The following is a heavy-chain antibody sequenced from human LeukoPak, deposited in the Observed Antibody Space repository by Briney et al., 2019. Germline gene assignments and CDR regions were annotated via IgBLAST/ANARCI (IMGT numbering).Heavy chain of an antibody. CDR3: ARGGAAAAPNWFDP. CDR2: ISSSSYI. J-gene: IGHJ5*02. CDR1: GFTFSSYS. D-gene: IGHD6-13*01. Sequence: GGSLRLSCAASGFTFSSYSMNWVRQAPGKGLEWVSSISSSSYIYYADSVKGRFTISRDNAKNSLYLQMNSLRAEDTAVYYCARGGAAAAPNWFDPWGQGTLVTVSS. V-gene: IGHV3-21*01.